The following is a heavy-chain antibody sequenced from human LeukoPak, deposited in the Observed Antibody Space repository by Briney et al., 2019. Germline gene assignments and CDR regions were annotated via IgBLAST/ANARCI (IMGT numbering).Heavy chain of an antibody. CDR2: ISYDGSNK. CDR1: GFTLSSYG. CDR3: AKDGNDILTGYYVDY. D-gene: IGHD3-9*01. V-gene: IGHV3-30*18. J-gene: IGHJ4*02. Sequence: GGSLRLSCAASGFTLSSYGMHWVRQAPGKGLEWVAVISYDGSNKYYADSVKGRFTISRDNSKNTLYLQMNSLRAEDTAVYYCAKDGNDILTGYYVDYWGQGTLVTVSS.